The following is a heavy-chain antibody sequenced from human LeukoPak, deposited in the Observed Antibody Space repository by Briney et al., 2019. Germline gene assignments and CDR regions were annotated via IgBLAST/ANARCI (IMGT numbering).Heavy chain of an antibody. CDR2: IYYSGST. CDR1: GGSITSSTYY. J-gene: IGHJ4*02. D-gene: IGHD5-18*01. Sequence: SETLSLTCTVSGGSITSSTYYWGWIRQPPGKGLERIGSIYYSGSTYYNPSLKSRVTISVDTSKNQFSLKLSSVTAADTAVYYCARGLGGRTAMVNRKKIFDYWGQGTLVTVSS. V-gene: IGHV4-39*01. CDR3: ARGLGGRTAMVNRKKIFDY.